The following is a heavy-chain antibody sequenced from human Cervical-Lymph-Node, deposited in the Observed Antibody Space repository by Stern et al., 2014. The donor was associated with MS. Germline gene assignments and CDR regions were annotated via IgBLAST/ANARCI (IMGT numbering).Heavy chain of an antibody. D-gene: IGHD3-16*01. CDR1: GGTFSSYA. Sequence: VQLVQSGAEVKKPGSSVKVSCKASGGTFSSYAINWVRQAPGQGPEWMGGVIPIVGPANYAQKFQGRVTITADESTSTAYMELSSLRSEDTAVYYCARDSRHYDASYYFDSWGQGTLVTVSS. V-gene: IGHV1-69*01. J-gene: IGHJ4*02. CDR3: ARDSRHYDASYYFDS. CDR2: VIPIVGPA.